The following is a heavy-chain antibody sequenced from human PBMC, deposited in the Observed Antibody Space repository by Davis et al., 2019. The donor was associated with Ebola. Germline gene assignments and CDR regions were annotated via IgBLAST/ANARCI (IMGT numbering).Heavy chain of an antibody. Sequence: GESLKISCAASGFTFSSYAMSWVRQAPGKGLEWVSAISGSGGSTYYADSVKGRFTISRDNAKNSLYLQMNSLRAEDTAVYYCARRHGSYFDWGQGTLVTVSS. CDR1: GFTFSSYA. J-gene: IGHJ4*02. V-gene: IGHV3-23*01. CDR2: ISGSGGST. D-gene: IGHD1-26*01. CDR3: ARRHGSYFD.